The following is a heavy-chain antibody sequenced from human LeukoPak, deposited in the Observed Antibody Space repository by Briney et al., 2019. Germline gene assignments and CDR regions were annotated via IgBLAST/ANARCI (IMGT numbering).Heavy chain of an antibody. V-gene: IGHV4-59*01. CDR1: GGSISSYY. CDR2: IYYSGST. CDR3: ARGGDYYDSSGYYFDY. D-gene: IGHD3-22*01. J-gene: IGHJ4*02. Sequence: SETLSLTCTVSGGSISSYYWSWIRQPPGKGLEWIGYIYYSGSTNYNPSLKSRVTISVDTSKNQFSLELSSVTAADTAVYYCARGGDYYDSSGYYFDYWGQGTLVTVSS.